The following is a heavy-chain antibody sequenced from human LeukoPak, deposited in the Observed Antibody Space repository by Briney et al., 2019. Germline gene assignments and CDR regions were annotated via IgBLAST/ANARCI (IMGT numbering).Heavy chain of an antibody. Sequence: SETLSLTCTVSGGSISSYYWSWIRQPPGKGLEWIGYIYYSGSTKYKPSLKSRVTISVDTSKNQFSLKLSSVTAADTAVYYCARGRFLDAFDICGEGKMVSASS. J-gene: IGHJ3*02. CDR1: GGSISSYY. CDR3: ARGRFLDAFDI. D-gene: IGHD3-3*01. CDR2: IYYSGST. V-gene: IGHV4-59*01.